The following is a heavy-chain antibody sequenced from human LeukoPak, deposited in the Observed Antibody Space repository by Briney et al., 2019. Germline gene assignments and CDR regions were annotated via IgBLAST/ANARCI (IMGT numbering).Heavy chain of an antibody. V-gene: IGHV4-39*07. CDR1: GGSISSGSNY. CDR2: ISYSGST. J-gene: IGHJ3*02. CDR3: AMSGSVGAFDI. D-gene: IGHD5/OR15-5a*01. Sequence: PSETLSLTCTVSGGSISSGSNYWAWIRQPPGKGLEWIGSISYSGSTSYNPSLKSRVTISVDTSKNQFSLKLSSVTAADTAVYYCAMSGSVGAFDIWGQGTMVTVSS.